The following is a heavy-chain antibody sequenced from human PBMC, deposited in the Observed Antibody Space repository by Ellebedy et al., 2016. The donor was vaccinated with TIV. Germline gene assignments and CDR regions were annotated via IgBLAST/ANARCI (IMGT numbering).Heavy chain of an antibody. CDR2: ISGSGDSP. CDR1: GFTFSSYA. D-gene: IGHD6-13*01. J-gene: IGHJ2*01. Sequence: GGSLRLSCAASGFTFSSYAMSWVRQAPGKGLEWVSAISGSGDSPYYVDSVEGRFTVSRDNSKNTLYLQMNSLRAEDTAVYYCVRDQQLDVYWYFDLWGRGTLVTVSS. V-gene: IGHV3-23*01. CDR3: VRDQQLDVYWYFDL.